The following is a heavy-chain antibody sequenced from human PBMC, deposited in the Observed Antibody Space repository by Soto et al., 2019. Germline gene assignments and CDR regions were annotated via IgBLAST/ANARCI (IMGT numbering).Heavy chain of an antibody. J-gene: IGHJ5*02. D-gene: IGHD6-19*01. CDR3: ARGPFGGWYAQRNPNWFDP. CDR1: GGSFSGYY. CDR2: INHSGST. V-gene: IGHV4-34*01. Sequence: SETLSLTCAVYGGSFSGYYWSRIRQPPGKGLEWIGEINHSGSTNYNPSLKSRVTISVDTSKNQFSLKLSSVTAADTAVYYCARGPFGGWYAQRNPNWFDPWGQGTLVT.